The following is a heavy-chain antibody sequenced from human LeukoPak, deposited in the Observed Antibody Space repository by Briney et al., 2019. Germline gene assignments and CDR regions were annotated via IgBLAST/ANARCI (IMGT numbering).Heavy chain of an antibody. J-gene: IGHJ4*02. Sequence: GASVKVSCKASGGTFSSYTISWVRQAPGQGLEWVGRIIPILGIANYAQKFQGRVTITADKSTSTAYMELSSLRSEDTAVYYCARGGSAGFDYWGQGTLVTVSS. D-gene: IGHD3-16*01. CDR2: IIPILGIA. V-gene: IGHV1-69*02. CDR3: ARGGSAGFDY. CDR1: GGTFSSYT.